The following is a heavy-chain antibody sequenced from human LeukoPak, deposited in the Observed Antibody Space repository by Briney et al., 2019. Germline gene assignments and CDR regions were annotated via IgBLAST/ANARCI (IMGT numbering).Heavy chain of an antibody. V-gene: IGHV4-39*07. D-gene: IGHD3-16*01. CDR3: ARVTLKGDYDY. J-gene: IGHJ4*02. CDR2: IYYSGST. Sequence: ESSETLSLTCTVSGGSISSSSYYWGWIRQPPGKGLEWIGSIYYSGSTYYNPSLKSRVTISVDTSKNQFSLKLSSVTAADTAVYYCARVTLKGDYDYWGQGTLVTVSS. CDR1: GGSISSSSYY.